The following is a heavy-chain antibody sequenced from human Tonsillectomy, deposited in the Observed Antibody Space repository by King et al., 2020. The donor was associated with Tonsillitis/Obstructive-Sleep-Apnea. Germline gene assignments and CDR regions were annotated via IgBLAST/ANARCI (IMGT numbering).Heavy chain of an antibody. CDR1: GFTFSSYA. CDR2: ISGSGGST. Sequence: VQLQESGGGLVQPGGSLRLSCAASGFTFSSYAMSWVRQAPGKGLEWVSAISGSGGSTYYADSVKGRFTISRDNSKNKLYLQMNSLRAEDTAVYYCAKDRALLPFVLLLFGELDYWGQGTLVTVSS. J-gene: IGHJ4*02. CDR3: AKDRALLPFVLLLFGELDY. V-gene: IGHV3-23*01. D-gene: IGHD3-10*01.